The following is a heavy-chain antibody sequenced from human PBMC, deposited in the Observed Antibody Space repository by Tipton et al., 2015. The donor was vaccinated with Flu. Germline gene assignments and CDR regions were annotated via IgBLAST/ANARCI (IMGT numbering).Heavy chain of an antibody. Sequence: SLRLSCAVSGFTFSSYEMMWVRQAPGKGLEWVSYISISGDIIYYADSVKGRFTISRDNAKNSLYLQMNSLRAEDTAVYYCARTRAYNNGWYQYYFDYWGQGTLVTVSS. CDR1: GFTFSSYE. CDR2: ISISGDII. J-gene: IGHJ4*02. V-gene: IGHV3-48*03. D-gene: IGHD6-19*01. CDR3: ARTRAYNNGWYQYYFDY.